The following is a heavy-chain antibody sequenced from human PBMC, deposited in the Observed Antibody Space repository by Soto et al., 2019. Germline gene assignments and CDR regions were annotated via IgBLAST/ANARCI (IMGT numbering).Heavy chain of an antibody. CDR2: VSSRFRTS. V-gene: IGHV1-69*01. CDR3: ARVLSYGLGSCSPYGMDV. CDR1: GGSFNNNG. Sequence: QVQLVQSGAEVKKPGSSVKVSCKTSGGSFNNNGIGWVRQAPGHGLEWMGGVSSRFRTSNYARKFQCRISITADASTGTVNMELSSLTSDVTAQYYCARVLSYGLGSCSPYGMDVWGQGTTVTVSS. J-gene: IGHJ6*02. D-gene: IGHD3-10*01.